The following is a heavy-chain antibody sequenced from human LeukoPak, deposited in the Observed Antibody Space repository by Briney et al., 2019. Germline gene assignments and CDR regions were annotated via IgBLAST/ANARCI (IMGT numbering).Heavy chain of an antibody. D-gene: IGHD3-22*01. J-gene: IGHJ4*02. V-gene: IGHV4-34*01. CDR3: AREPYYYDSSGYYYVGSFDY. CDR1: GVSFSGYY. Sequence: SETLSLTCAVYGVSFSGYYWSWIRQPPGKGLEWIGEINHSGSTNYNPSLKSRVTISVDTSKNQFSLKLSSVTATDTAVYYCAREPYYYDSSGYYYVGSFDYWGQGTLVTVSS. CDR2: INHSGST.